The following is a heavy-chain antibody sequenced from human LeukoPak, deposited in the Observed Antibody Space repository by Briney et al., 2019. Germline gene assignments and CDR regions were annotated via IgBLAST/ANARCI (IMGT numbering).Heavy chain of an antibody. CDR3: ARGGSRQISSSDFDF. V-gene: IGHV4-34*01. Sequence: PSETLSLTCAVYGGSFSGYYWSWIRQPPGKGLEWIGEINHSGSTNYNPSLKSRVTMSVDTSKTQFSLRLSPVTTADTAVYYCARGGSRQISSSDFDFWGQGTLVTVSS. CDR1: GGSFSGYY. J-gene: IGHJ4*02. D-gene: IGHD6-6*01. CDR2: INHSGST.